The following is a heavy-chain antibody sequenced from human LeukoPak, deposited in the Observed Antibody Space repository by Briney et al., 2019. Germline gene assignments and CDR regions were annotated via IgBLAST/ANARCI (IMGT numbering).Heavy chain of an antibody. Sequence: SVKVSCKASGGTFSSYAISWVRQAPGQGLEWMGGIIPIFGTANYAQKFQGRVTITADESTSTAYMELSSLRSEDTAVYHCASGGYCSSTSCPAGDYWGQGTLVTVSS. CDR2: IIPIFGTA. CDR3: ASGGYCSSTSCPAGDY. J-gene: IGHJ4*02. V-gene: IGHV1-69*13. D-gene: IGHD2-2*01. CDR1: GGTFSSYA.